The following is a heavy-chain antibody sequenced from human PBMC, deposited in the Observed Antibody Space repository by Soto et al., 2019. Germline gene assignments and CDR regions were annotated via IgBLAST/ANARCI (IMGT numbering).Heavy chain of an antibody. J-gene: IGHJ4*02. Sequence: QVQLVESGGGVVQPGRSLRLSCAASGFTFSSYAMHWVRQAPGKGLEWVAVISYDGSNKYYADSVKGRFTISRDNSKNTLYLQMNSLRAEDTAVYYCARAGGYSGYDLEVDYWGQGTLVTVSS. D-gene: IGHD5-12*01. CDR2: ISYDGSNK. V-gene: IGHV3-30-3*01. CDR1: GFTFSSYA. CDR3: ARAGGYSGYDLEVDY.